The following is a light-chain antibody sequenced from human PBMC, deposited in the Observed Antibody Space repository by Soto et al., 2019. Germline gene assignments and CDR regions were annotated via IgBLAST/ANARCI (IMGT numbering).Light chain of an antibody. J-gene: IGKJ2*01. CDR2: GAF. CDR1: QSLSRNY. Sequence: EILLTQSPGTLSLSPGERATLSCRASQSLSRNYLAWYQQKPGQAPRLLIYGAFSRATGIPDRFSGGGSGTDFTLTISRLEPEDFAVYYCQQYSSSVMYTCGQGTKLEIK. V-gene: IGKV3-20*01. CDR3: QQYSSSVMYT.